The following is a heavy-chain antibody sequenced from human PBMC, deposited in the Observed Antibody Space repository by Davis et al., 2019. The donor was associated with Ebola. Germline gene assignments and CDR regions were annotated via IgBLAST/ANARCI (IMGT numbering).Heavy chain of an antibody. D-gene: IGHD3-3*01. CDR2: ITQDGSEK. J-gene: IGHJ4*02. CDR1: GFTSSSYW. V-gene: IGHV3-7*01. CDR3: ARDVPYDDFWSGFFDY. Sequence: GGSLRLSCAASGFTSSSYWMSWVRQAPGKGLEWVANITQDGSEKYYVDSVKGRFTISRDNAKNSLYLQMNSLRAEDTAVYYCARDVPYDDFWSGFFDYWGQGTLVTVSS.